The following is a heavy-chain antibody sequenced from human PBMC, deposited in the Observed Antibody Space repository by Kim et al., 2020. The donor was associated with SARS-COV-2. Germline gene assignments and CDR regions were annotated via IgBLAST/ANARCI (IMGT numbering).Heavy chain of an antibody. J-gene: IGHJ4*02. CDR3: ARGEAPRWPIDY. V-gene: IGHV4-59*09. D-gene: IGHD6-13*01. Sequence: DNPSLKRRVTISVDTSKNQFSLKLGSVTAAEPAVYYCARGEAPRWPIDYWGQGTLVTVSS.